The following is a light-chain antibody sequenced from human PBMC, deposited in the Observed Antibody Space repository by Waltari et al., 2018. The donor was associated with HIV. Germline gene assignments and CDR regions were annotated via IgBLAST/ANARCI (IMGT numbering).Light chain of an antibody. CDR2: DNN. J-gene: IGLJ2*01. Sequence: QPVLTQPPSVSAAPGRSVTLTCSGSTSHIETNYVSWYQQIPGTAPKLPIYDNNKRPSGIPERFSGSKSATSATLGITGLQTGDEAEYFCGTWDSSLNTPVFGGGSRLTVL. CDR3: GTWDSSLNTPV. V-gene: IGLV1-51*01. CDR1: TSHIETNY.